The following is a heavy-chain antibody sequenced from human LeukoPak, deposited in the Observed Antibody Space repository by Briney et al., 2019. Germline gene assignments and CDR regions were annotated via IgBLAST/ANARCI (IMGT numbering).Heavy chain of an antibody. CDR2: INQDGSQN. Sequence: AESLTLTCAASGRIFSTYWMTWVRQPPGKGLEWVANINQDGSQNYYVTSVKGRFNISRDKARKALYLQMYSLRAEDTAVYYCAKALSYPGGGTIFVYEYWGQGTLVTVSS. CDR1: GRIFSTYW. J-gene: IGHJ4*02. V-gene: IGHV3-7*01. D-gene: IGHD3-16*02. CDR3: AKALSYPGGGTIFVYEY.